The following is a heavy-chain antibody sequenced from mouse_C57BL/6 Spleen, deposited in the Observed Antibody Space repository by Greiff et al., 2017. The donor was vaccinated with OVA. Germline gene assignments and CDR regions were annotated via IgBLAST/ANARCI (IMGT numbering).Heavy chain of an antibody. D-gene: IGHD1-1*01. J-gene: IGHJ1*03. V-gene: IGHV1-82*01. CDR1: GYAFSSSW. CDR3: ARSDYGSSHWYFDV. CDR2: IYPGDGDT. Sequence: QVHVKQSGPELVKPGASVKISCKASGYAFSSSWMNWVKQRPGKGLEWIGRIYPGDGDTNYNGKFKGKATLTADKSSSTAYMQLSSLTSEDSAVYFCARSDYGSSHWYFDVWGTGTTVTVSS.